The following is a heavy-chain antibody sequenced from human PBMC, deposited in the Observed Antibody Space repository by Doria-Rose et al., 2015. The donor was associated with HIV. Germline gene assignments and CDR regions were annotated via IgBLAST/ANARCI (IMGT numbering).Heavy chain of an antibody. CDR1: GVSLSSPGMG. CDR3: ARIKSSRWYHKYYFDF. D-gene: IGHD6-13*01. Sequence: QITLKESGPVLVKPTETLTLTCTVSGVSLSSPGMGVSRIRQPPGKALEWLANIFSDGERSYKTSLKSRLTISRCTSKSQVVLTMTDMDPVDTATYYCARIKSSRWYHKYYFDFWGQGTLVIVSA. J-gene: IGHJ4*02. CDR2: IFSDGER. V-gene: IGHV2-26*01.